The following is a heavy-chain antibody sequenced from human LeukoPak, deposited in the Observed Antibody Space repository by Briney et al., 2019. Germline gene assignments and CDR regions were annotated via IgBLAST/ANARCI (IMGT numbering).Heavy chain of an antibody. CDR1: GGSISSYY. J-gene: IGHJ4*02. D-gene: IGHD6-19*01. CDR3: ARLGVAGPFGY. CDR2: IYYSGST. V-gene: IGHV4-59*08. Sequence: SETLSLTCTVSGGSISSYYWSWIRQPPGKGLEWIGYIYYSGSTNYNPSLKSRVTISVDTSKNQFSLKLSSVTAADTAVYYCARLGVAGPFGYWGQGTLVTVSS.